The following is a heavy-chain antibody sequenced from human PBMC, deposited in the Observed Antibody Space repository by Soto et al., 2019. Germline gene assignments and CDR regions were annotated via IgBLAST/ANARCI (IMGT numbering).Heavy chain of an antibody. Sequence: GGSLRLSCAASGFTFSSYSMNWVRQAPGKGLEWVSSISSSSSYIYYADSVKGRFTISRDNAKNSLYLQMNSLRAEDTAVYYWARDLGPTVTYYYYYYMDVWGKGTTVTVSS. D-gene: IGHD4-17*01. CDR1: GFTFSSYS. V-gene: IGHV3-21*01. CDR3: ARDLGPTVTYYYYYYMDV. CDR2: ISSSSSYI. J-gene: IGHJ6*03.